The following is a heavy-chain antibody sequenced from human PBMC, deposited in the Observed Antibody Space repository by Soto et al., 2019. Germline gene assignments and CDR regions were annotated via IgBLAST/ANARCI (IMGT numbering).Heavy chain of an antibody. D-gene: IGHD4-17*01. CDR3: ARDFGVMTTVTKRAAGGMDV. V-gene: IGHV3-30-3*01. CDR2: ISYDGSNK. J-gene: IGHJ6*02. Sequence: GGSLRLSCAASGFTFSSYAMHWVRQAPGKGLEWVAVISYDGSNKYYADSVKGRFTISRDNSKNTLYLQMNSLRAEDTAVYYCARDFGVMTTVTKRAAGGMDVWGQGTTVTVSS. CDR1: GFTFSSYA.